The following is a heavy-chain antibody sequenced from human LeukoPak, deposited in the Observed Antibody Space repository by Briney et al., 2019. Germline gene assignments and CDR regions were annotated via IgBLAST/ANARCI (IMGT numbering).Heavy chain of an antibody. D-gene: IGHD3-10*01. Sequence: SETLSLTCTVSGGSISSYYWSWIRQPPGKGLEWIGYIYYSGSTNYNPSLKSRVTISVDTSKNQFSLKLSSVTAADTAVYYCARSAMVRGVIRNNNWFDPWGQGTLVTVSS. CDR2: IYYSGST. CDR1: GGSISSYY. CDR3: ARSAMVRGVIRNNNWFDP. V-gene: IGHV4-59*12. J-gene: IGHJ5*02.